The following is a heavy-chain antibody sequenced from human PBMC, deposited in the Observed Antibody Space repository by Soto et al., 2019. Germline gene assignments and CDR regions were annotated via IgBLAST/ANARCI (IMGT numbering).Heavy chain of an antibody. CDR3: ARIHGYDSSGYYYRNYYYYGMDV. D-gene: IGHD3-22*01. CDR2: INHSGST. V-gene: IGHV4-34*01. Sequence: SETLSLTCAVYGGSFSGYYWSWIRQPPGKGLEWIGEINHSGSTNYNPSLKSRVTISVDTSKNQFSLKLSSVTAADTAVYYCARIHGYDSSGYYYRNYYYYGMDVWGQGTTVTVSS. J-gene: IGHJ6*02. CDR1: GGSFSGYY.